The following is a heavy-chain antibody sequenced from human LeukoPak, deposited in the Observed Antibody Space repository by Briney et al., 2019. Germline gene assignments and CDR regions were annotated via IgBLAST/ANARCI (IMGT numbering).Heavy chain of an antibody. Sequence: SETLSLTCTVSGGSIRSYYWSWIRQPPGKGLEWIGYIYDSGSTKYNPSLNSRVTISVDTSKNQFSLKLDSVTAADTAVYYCARQEMADSFRDYWGQGTLVTVSS. V-gene: IGHV4-59*08. CDR2: IYDSGST. CDR1: GGSIRSYY. D-gene: IGHD5-24*01. CDR3: ARQEMADSFRDY. J-gene: IGHJ4*02.